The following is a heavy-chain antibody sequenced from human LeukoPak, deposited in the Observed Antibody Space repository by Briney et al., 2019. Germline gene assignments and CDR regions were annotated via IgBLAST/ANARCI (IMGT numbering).Heavy chain of an antibody. CDR1: GFSFSSFG. Sequence: GGSLRLACTAAGFSFSSFGMSWVRQARGKGLGWVSTISASGANTHYADSVKGRFTISRDNSKNTLHLQMNTLRVEDAALYYCAKDVGFCFGDSCSFFDYWGQGALVNVSS. CDR2: ISASGANT. D-gene: IGHD2-15*01. V-gene: IGHV3-23*01. CDR3: AKDVGFCFGDSCSFFDY. J-gene: IGHJ4*02.